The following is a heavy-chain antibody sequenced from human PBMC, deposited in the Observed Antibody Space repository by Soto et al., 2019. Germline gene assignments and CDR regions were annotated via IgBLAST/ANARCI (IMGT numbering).Heavy chain of an antibody. J-gene: IGHJ6*02. CDR3: ARVREGWKYFRCYRGMDV. D-gene: IGHD2-15*01. Sequence: SETLSLTCTVSGGSISSYYWSWIRQPPGKGLEWIGYIYYSGSTNYNPSLKSRVTISVDTSKNQFSLKLSSVTAADTAVYYCARVREGWKYFRCYRGMDVWGQGTTVTVSS. CDR2: IYYSGST. CDR1: GGSISSYY. V-gene: IGHV4-59*01.